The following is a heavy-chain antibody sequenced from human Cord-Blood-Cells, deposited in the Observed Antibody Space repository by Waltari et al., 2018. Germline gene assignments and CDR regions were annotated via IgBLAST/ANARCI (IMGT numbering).Heavy chain of an antibody. CDR3: ARLSGSYPYDAFDI. V-gene: IGHV4-34*01. Sequence: QVQLQQWGAGLLKPSETLSLTCAVYGGSFSGSYWSWIRQPPGEGLEWIGEINHSGSTNYNPSLKSRVTISVDTSKNQFSLKLSSVTAADTAVYYCARLSGSYPYDAFDIWGQGTMVTVSS. CDR2: INHSGST. CDR1: GGSFSGSY. D-gene: IGHD3-10*01. J-gene: IGHJ3*02.